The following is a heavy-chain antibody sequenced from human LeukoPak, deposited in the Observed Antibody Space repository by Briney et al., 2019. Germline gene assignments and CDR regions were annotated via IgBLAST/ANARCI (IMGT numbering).Heavy chain of an antibody. Sequence: SQTLSLTCTVSGGSISSGDYYWSWIRQPPGKGLEWIAYMYYSGSTYSNPSLKSRVTMSADTSKNQLSLKLSSVTAADTAVYYCARPYYYDSRIDPWGQGILVTVSS. CDR2: MYYSGST. D-gene: IGHD3-22*01. V-gene: IGHV4-30-4*01. J-gene: IGHJ5*02. CDR1: GGSISSGDYY. CDR3: ARPYYYDSRIDP.